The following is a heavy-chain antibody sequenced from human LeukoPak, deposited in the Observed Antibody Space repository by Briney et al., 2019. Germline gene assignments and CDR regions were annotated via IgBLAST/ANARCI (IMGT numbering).Heavy chain of an antibody. CDR2: ISGNGGNT. V-gene: IGHV3-23*01. CDR1: GFTFSTFA. Sequence: GGSLRLSCAASGFTFSTFAMSWVRQAPGKGLEWVSGISGNGGNTYYADSVRGRFTISRDNSKNTLYLQMNSLRAEDAAIYYCAKDRIWSGYSKYYFDCWGQGTLVTVSS. CDR3: AKDRIWSGYSKYYFDC. J-gene: IGHJ4*02. D-gene: IGHD3-3*01.